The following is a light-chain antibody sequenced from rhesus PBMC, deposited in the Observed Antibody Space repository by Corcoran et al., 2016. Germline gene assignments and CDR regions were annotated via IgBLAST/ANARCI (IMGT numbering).Light chain of an antibody. Sequence: QAALTQPRSVSGSPGQSVTISCTGTTSDIGGYNYVSWYQQYPGTAPKLMIYEVSKRPSGVSDRFSGSKSGNTASLTISGLQAEDEAGYYCCSYAGSYTFLFGSGTKLTVL. CDR2: EVS. CDR3: CSYAGSYTFL. J-gene: IGLJ6*01. CDR1: TSDIGGYNY. V-gene: IGLV2-32*01.